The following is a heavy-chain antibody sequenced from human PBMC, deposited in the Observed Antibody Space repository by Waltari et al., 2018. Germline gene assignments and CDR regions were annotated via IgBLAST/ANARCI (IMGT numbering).Heavy chain of an antibody. CDR1: GYSISSGYY. V-gene: IGHV4-38-2*01. Sequence: QVQLQESGPGLVKPSETLSLTCAVSGYSISSGYYWGWIRQPPGKGLEWIGSIYHSGSTYYNPSLKSRVTISVDTSKNQFSLKLGSVTAADTAVYYCARVYRGRREGFDPWGQGTLVTVSS. D-gene: IGHD3-10*01. CDR3: ARVYRGRREGFDP. CDR2: IYHSGST. J-gene: IGHJ5*02.